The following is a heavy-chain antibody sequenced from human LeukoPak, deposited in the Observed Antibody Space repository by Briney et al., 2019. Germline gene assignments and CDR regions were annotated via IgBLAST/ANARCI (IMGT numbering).Heavy chain of an antibody. CDR3: ASARYYWYGMDV. Sequence: GSLRLSCAASGFTFSSYAMSWVRQAPGKGLAWVSTISGGSGSTYCADSVKGRFTISRDNSKNTLYLQMNSLRAEDTAVYYCASARYYWYGMDVWGQGTTVTVSS. J-gene: IGHJ6*02. CDR1: GFTFSSYA. CDR2: ISGGSGST. V-gene: IGHV3-23*01.